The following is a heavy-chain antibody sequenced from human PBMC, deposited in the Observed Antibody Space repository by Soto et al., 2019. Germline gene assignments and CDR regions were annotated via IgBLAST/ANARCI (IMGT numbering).Heavy chain of an antibody. D-gene: IGHD6-13*01. CDR2: ISYNGNDK. V-gene: IGHV3-30-3*01. J-gene: IGHJ4*02. CDR3: ARDRDVKAAAYYFEY. CDR1: GFTFNTYP. Sequence: QVQLVESGGGVVQPGGSLRLSCAASGFTFNTYPMHWVRQAPGKGLEWVAVISYNGNDKYNADSVKGRFTISRDNSKNTLYLQMNSLRPEDTAVYYCARDRDVKAAAYYFEYWGQGTLVTVSS.